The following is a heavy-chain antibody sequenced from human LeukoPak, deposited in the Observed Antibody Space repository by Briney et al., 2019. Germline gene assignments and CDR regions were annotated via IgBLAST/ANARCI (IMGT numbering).Heavy chain of an antibody. D-gene: IGHD2-8*01. Sequence: GGSLTLSCAGPGFTSSSYAMGWVRQAPGQGLEWVSVISDSGDYTSYADSVRGRFTISRDNSRNTLYLQMISLRPEDTAVYYCAKDTSIGKYCTNGVCSPFDYWGQGTLVTVSS. CDR1: GFTSSSYA. CDR2: ISDSGDYT. CDR3: AKDTSIGKYCTNGVCSPFDY. J-gene: IGHJ4*02. V-gene: IGHV3-23*01.